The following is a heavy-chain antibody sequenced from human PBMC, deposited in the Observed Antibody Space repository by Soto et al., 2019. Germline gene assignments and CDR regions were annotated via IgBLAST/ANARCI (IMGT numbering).Heavy chain of an antibody. Sequence: QVQLQESGPGLVKPSDTLSLTCTVSGGSFKSGSYSWSWIRQPPGKGLEWIGYVYHTGRTSYNPSLKSRVSISMDTSKHQFSLNLDSVTAADTAVYFCARDFAYFDSWRQGTLVTVSS. CDR3: ARDFAYFDS. CDR2: VYHTGRT. J-gene: IGHJ4*02. D-gene: IGHD3-3*01. V-gene: IGHV4-61*01. CDR1: GGSFKSGSYS.